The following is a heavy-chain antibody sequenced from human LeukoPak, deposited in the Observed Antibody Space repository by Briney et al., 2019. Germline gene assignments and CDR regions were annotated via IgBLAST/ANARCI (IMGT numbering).Heavy chain of an antibody. CDR1: GFTFDDYG. CDR2: ILWNGGST. D-gene: IGHD6-13*01. V-gene: IGHV3-20*04. Sequence: GGSLRLSCAASGFTFDDYGVSWVRQAPGKGLEWVAGILWNGGSTGYTDSVKGRFTISRDNAKNSLYLQMNSLRAEDTALYYCARDSGYASSWYGNNWFDPWGQGTLVTASS. J-gene: IGHJ5*02. CDR3: ARDSGYASSWYGNNWFDP.